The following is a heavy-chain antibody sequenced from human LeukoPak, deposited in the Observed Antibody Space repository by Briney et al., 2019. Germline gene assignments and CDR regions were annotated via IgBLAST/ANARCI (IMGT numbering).Heavy chain of an antibody. Sequence: ASVKVSCKASGYTFTSYDINWVRQATGQGLEWMGWMNPNSGNTGYAQKFQGRVTMTRNTSISTAYMELSSLRSEDTAVYYCARDVPMYYYDSSGYYTAFDIWGQGTMVTVSS. D-gene: IGHD3-22*01. J-gene: IGHJ3*02. CDR2: MNPNSGNT. V-gene: IGHV1-8*01. CDR1: GYTFTSYD. CDR3: ARDVPMYYYDSSGYYTAFDI.